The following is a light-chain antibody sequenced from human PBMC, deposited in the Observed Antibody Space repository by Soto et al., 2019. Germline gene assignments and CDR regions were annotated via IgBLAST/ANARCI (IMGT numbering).Light chain of an antibody. CDR3: HRYET. V-gene: IGKV3-20*01. J-gene: IGKJ1*01. CDR1: QSVSRSY. CDR2: GAS. Sequence: EIVVAQSPGALSLSPGDRATLSYRASQSVSRSYLGWYQQKPGQAPRLLMYGASIRAAGVPDRFSGSGSGTEFTLTISRLELEDFTAYYCHRYETFGQGTKV.